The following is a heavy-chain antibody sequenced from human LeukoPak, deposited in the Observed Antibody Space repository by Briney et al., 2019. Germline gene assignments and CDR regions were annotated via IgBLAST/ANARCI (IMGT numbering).Heavy chain of an antibody. V-gene: IGHV3-48*01. Sequence: GGSLRLSCAASGFTFSSYSMNWDRQAPGKGLEWVSYISSSSSTIYYADSVKGRFTISRDNAKNSLYLQMNSLRAEDTAVYYCARAASYSSSSEWGQGTLVTVSS. J-gene: IGHJ4*02. CDR2: ISSSSSTI. D-gene: IGHD6-6*01. CDR3: ARAASYSSSSE. CDR1: GFTFSSYS.